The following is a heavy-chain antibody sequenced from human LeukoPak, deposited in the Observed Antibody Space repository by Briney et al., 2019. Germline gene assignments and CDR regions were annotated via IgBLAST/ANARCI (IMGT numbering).Heavy chain of an antibody. D-gene: IGHD2-21*01. J-gene: IGHJ4*02. Sequence: SETLSLTCAVYGGSFSGYYWSWIRQPPGKGLEWIGEINHSGSTNYNPSLKSRVTISVDTSKNQFSLKLSSVTAADTAVYYCGRGGSGGVVVIATITFDYWGQGTLVTVSS. CDR2: INHSGST. CDR3: GRGGSGGVVVIATITFDY. V-gene: IGHV4-34*01. CDR1: GGSFSGYY.